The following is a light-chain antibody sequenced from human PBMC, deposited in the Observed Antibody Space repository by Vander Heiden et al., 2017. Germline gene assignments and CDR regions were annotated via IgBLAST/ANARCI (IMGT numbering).Light chain of an antibody. CDR2: TAS. V-gene: IGKV1-39*01. J-gene: IGKJ1*01. CDR3: QQSDMSPST. Sequence: IQMTQSPSSLSASVGDSVTITCRASQSISRYLNWYQQKPGKVPKLLIYTASGLQSGVPPRFSGSGSGTDFTLTISSLQPEDFGTYYSQQSDMSPSTFGQGTKVEIK. CDR1: QSISRY.